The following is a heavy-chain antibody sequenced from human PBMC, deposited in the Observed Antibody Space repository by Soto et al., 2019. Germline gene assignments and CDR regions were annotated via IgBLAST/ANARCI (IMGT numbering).Heavy chain of an antibody. CDR1: GFTFSSFY. V-gene: IGHV3-7*05. D-gene: IGHD6-19*01. J-gene: IGHJ4*02. CDR2: INEDGGAK. Sequence: VQLVESGGGLVQPGGSQRLSCSASGFTFSSFYMSWVRQSPGKGLEWVANINEDGGAKYYVDSVKGRFAISRDNAKNSLYLQMNNLRAEDTAVYYCVTSLTWLADYWGQGTLVTVSS. CDR3: VTSLTWLADY.